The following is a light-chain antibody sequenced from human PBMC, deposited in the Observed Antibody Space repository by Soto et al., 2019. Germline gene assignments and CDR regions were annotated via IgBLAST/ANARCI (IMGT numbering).Light chain of an antibody. Sequence: EIVLTQSPATLSLSPGERATLSCRASQSVRSSLAWYQQRPGQAPRLLIYDTSNRATGIPARFSGSGSGTDFTLTIGSLEPKDFAVYYCQQRSTWPRLTFGGGTKVEIK. V-gene: IGKV3-11*01. CDR2: DTS. CDR3: QQRSTWPRLT. J-gene: IGKJ4*01. CDR1: QSVRSS.